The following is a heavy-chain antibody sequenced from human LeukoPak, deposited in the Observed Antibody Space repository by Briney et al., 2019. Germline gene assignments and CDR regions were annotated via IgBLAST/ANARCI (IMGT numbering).Heavy chain of an antibody. CDR3: ARGFMVRGVIISAFDI. CDR2: INPNSGGT. CDR1: GYTFTGCY. J-gene: IGHJ3*02. Sequence: ASVKVSCKASGYTFTGCYMHWVRQAPGQGLEWMGWINPNSGGTNYAQKFQGWVTMTRDTSISTAYMELSRLRSDDTAVYYRARGFMVRGVIISAFDIWGQGTMVTVSS. V-gene: IGHV1-2*04. D-gene: IGHD3-10*01.